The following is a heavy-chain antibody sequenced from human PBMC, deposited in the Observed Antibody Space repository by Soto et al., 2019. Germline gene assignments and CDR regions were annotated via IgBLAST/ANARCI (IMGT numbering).Heavy chain of an antibody. Sequence: PGGSLRLSCAASAFSFHSYGMHWVRQAPGKGLEWVAVIPFDGTSEDYGGSVKGRFTISRDNSENTLYLQMNSLRPEDTAVYYCARSLTYYIDYWGQGTLVTVSS. J-gene: IGHJ4*02. CDR3: ARSLTYYIDY. D-gene: IGHD6-6*01. V-gene: IGHV3-30*03. CDR2: IPFDGTSE. CDR1: AFSFHSYG.